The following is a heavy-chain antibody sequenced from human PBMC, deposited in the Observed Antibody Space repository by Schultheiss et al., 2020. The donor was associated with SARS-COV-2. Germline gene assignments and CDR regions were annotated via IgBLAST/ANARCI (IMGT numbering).Heavy chain of an antibody. CDR3: ARDLYYDSGGYWSHGAFDI. J-gene: IGHJ3*02. D-gene: IGHD3-22*01. CDR2: IYNSGRT. Sequence: SETLSLTCTVSGGSISSYYWTWIRQSPGKGLEWIGYIYNSGRTNYNPSLKSRVTISVDTSKNQFSLKLSSVTAADTAVYYCARDLYYDSGGYWSHGAFDILGQGTMVTVSS. V-gene: IGHV4-59*01. CDR1: GGSISSYY.